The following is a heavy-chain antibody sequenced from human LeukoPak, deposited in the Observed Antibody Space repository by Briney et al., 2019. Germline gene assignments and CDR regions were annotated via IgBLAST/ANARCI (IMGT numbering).Heavy chain of an antibody. CDR3: ARGVPRYDSGAWIGAFDI. J-gene: IGHJ3*02. CDR2: ISGSGGTT. D-gene: IGHD3-22*01. CDR1: GFTFSNYA. V-gene: IGHV3-23*01. Sequence: PGGSLRLSCAASGFTFSNYAMSWVRQAPGKGLEWVSSISGSGGTTYYADSVKGRFTISRVNSRNALSLQMNSLRAEDTALYYCARGVPRYDSGAWIGAFDIWGQGTRVTVSS.